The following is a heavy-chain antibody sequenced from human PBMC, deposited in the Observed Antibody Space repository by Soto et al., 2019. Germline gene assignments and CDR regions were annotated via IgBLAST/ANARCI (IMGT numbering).Heavy chain of an antibody. CDR1: GYTFTSYY. CDR3: SRSLGNRYNWFDP. J-gene: IGHJ5*02. Sequence: VASVKVSCKASGYTFTSYYMQWVRQAPGQGREWMGIINPSGGSTSYAQKFQGRVTMTRDTSTSTVYMELSSLRSEDTAVYYCSRSLGNRYNWFDPPGQGTLVTGSS. CDR2: INPSGGST. V-gene: IGHV1-46*03.